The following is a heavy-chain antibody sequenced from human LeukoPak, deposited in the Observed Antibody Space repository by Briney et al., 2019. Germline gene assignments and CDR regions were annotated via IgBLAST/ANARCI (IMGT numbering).Heavy chain of an antibody. CDR2: ISAYNGNT. CDR3: AREGSGSTSRYYYYGMDV. J-gene: IGHJ6*02. D-gene: IGHD2-2*01. Sequence: ASVKVSCKASGYTFTSYGISWVRQAPGQGLEWMGWISAYNGNTNYAQKLQGRVTMTTDTSTSTAYMELSSLRSEDMAVYYCAREGSGSTSRYYYYGMDVWGQGTTVTVSS. CDR1: GYTFTSYG. V-gene: IGHV1-18*03.